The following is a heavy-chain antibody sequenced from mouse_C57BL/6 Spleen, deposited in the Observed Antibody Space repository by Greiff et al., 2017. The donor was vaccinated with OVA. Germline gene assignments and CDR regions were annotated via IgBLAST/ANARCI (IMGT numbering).Heavy chain of an antibody. CDR3: TRDYYGSSYRGYAMDY. D-gene: IGHD1-1*01. Sequence: EVKLVESGEGLVKPGGSLKLSCAASGFTFSSYAMSWVRQTPEKRLEWVAYISSGGDYIYYADTVKGRFTISRDNARNTLYLQMSRLKSEDTAMYYCTRDYYGSSYRGYAMDYWGQGTSVTVSS. CDR2: ISSGGDYI. V-gene: IGHV5-9-1*02. J-gene: IGHJ4*01. CDR1: GFTFSSYA.